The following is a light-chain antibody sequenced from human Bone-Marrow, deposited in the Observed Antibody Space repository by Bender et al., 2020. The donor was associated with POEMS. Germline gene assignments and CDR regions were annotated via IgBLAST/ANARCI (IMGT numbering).Light chain of an antibody. J-gene: IGLJ2*01. CDR1: SRDVGRYNL. CDR3: SSYSNSGAPRI. V-gene: IGLV2-14*02. CDR2: QGS. Sequence: QSALTQPASVSGSPGQSITISCTGTSRDVGRYNLVSWFQHHPGKAPKLIIYQGSERPSGVSHRFSGSKSGNTASLTIFGLQPEDEGDYYCSSYSNSGAPRIFGGGTKVTVL.